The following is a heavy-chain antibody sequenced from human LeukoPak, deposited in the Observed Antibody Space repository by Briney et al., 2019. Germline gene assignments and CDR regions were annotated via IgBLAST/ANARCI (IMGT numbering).Heavy chain of an antibody. J-gene: IGHJ4*02. CDR2: ISSSSSTI. Sequence: GGSLRLSCAASGFTFSSYSMNWVRQAPGKGLEWVSYISSSSSTIYYADSVKGRFTISRDNAKNSLYLQMNSLGAEDTAVYYCASWWKLLESPFDYWGQGTLVTVSS. CDR3: ASWWKLLESPFDY. CDR1: GFTFSSYS. V-gene: IGHV3-48*04. D-gene: IGHD1-26*01.